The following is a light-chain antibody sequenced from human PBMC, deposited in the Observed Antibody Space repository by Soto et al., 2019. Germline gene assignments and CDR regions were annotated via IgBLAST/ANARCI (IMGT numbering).Light chain of an antibody. CDR2: AAS. J-gene: IGKJ2*01. Sequence: EIVLTQSPGTLPLSPGERATLSCRASQSVTNNYLAWYQQKPGRAPRLLIFAASTRATGIPDRFSAYGSGTDFTLTISRLEPEDFAVYYCQQYGGSPLYTFGQGTRLEIK. V-gene: IGKV3-20*01. CDR3: QQYGGSPLYT. CDR1: QSVTNNY.